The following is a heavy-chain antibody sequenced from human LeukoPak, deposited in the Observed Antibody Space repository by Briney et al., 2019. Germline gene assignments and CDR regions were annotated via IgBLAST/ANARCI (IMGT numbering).Heavy chain of an antibody. CDR2: IKQDGSEK. CDR3: ARDRDYDSSGYPDAFDI. V-gene: IGHV3-7*01. CDR1: GFTFSSYW. Sequence: PAGSLRLSCAASGFTFSSYWMSWVRQAPGKGLEWVANIKQDGSEKYYVDSVKGRFTISRDNAKNSLYLQMNSLRAEDTAVYYCARDRDYDSSGYPDAFDIWGQGTMVTVSS. J-gene: IGHJ3*02. D-gene: IGHD3-22*01.